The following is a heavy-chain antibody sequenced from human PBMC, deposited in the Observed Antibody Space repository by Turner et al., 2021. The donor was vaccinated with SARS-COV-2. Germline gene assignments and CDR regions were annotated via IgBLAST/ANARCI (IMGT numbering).Heavy chain of an antibody. V-gene: IGHV3-30-3*01. J-gene: IGHJ6*02. D-gene: IGHD3-10*01. Sequence: VQLVESGGGLVQPGGSLRLSCAASGFTFSSYAMHWVRQAPGKGLEWVAVISYDGSNKYYADSVKGRFTISRDNSKNTLYLQMNSLRAEDTAVYYCARVTDYYGSGSYYTSYYYGMDVWGQGTTVTVSS. CDR1: GFTFSSYA. CDR3: ARVTDYYGSGSYYTSYYYGMDV. CDR2: ISYDGSNK.